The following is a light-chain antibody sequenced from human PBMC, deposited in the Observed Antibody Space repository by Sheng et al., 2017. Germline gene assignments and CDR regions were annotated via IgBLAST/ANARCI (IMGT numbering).Light chain of an antibody. CDR1: SSNIGAGYD. J-gene: IGLJ2*01. V-gene: IGLV1-40*01. CDR2: GNS. CDR3: QSYDSSLSGSG. Sequence: QSVLTQPPSVSGAPGQRVTISCTGSSSNIGAGYDVHWYQQLPGTAPKXLIYGNSNRPSGVPDRFSGSKSGTSASLAITGLQAEDEADYYCQSYDSSLSGSGFGGGTKLTVL.